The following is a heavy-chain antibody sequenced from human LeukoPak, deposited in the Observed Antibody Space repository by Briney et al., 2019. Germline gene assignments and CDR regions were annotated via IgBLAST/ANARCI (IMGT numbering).Heavy chain of an antibody. CDR1: GYTFTGYN. J-gene: IGHJ4*02. V-gene: IGHV1-2*02. CDR3: ARGAGGFGEFDFDY. Sequence: ASVKVSCKASGYTFTGYNMHWVRQAPGQGLEWIGWINPNSGDTNYAQKFKGRVTMTRDTSISTAYMELSRLRSDDAAVHYCARGAGGFGEFDFDYWGQGTLVTVSS. D-gene: IGHD3-10*01. CDR2: INPNSGDT.